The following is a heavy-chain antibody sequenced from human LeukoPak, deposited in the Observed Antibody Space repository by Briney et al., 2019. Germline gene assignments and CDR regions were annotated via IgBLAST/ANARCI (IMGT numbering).Heavy chain of an antibody. CDR2: IYYSGST. V-gene: IGHV4-59*01. J-gene: IGHJ6*03. CDR3: ARAPDYCYYMDV. CDR1: GDSISGFH. Sequence: SETLSLTCTVSGDSISGFHWSWIRQPPGKGLEWIGYIYYSGSTNYNPSLKSRVTISVDTSKNQFSLKLTSVTAADTAVYYCARAPDYCYYMDVWGKGTTVTVSS.